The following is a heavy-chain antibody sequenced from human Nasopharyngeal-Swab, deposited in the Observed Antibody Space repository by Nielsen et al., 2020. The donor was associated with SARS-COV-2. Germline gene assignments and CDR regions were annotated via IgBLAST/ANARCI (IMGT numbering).Heavy chain of an antibody. Sequence: WIRQPPGKGLEWIGYIYYSGSTNYNPSPKGRVTISVDTSKNQFSLKLSSVTAADTAVYYCARRSSGYSRGLDYWGQGTLVTVSS. V-gene: IGHV4-59*12. J-gene: IGHJ4*02. CDR2: IYYSGST. CDR3: ARRSSGYSRGLDY. D-gene: IGHD6-19*01.